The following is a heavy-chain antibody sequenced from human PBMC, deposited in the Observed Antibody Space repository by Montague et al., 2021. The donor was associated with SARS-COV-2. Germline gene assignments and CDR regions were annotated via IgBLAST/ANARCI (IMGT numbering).Heavy chain of an antibody. V-gene: IGHV4-34*01. Sequence: SETLSLTCAVHGGSFSTYSWNWIRQHPGKGLEWIGEIHHGGRTNYNPSLKSRVTISADTSKNQFSLKLTSVAAADTAVYYCARLGDGVVPSPILGVGPYYSYYYMDVWGKGTTVTVSS. D-gene: IGHD3-10*01. CDR1: GGSFSTYS. J-gene: IGHJ6*03. CDR2: IHHGGRT. CDR3: ARLGDGVVPSPILGVGPYYSYYYMDV.